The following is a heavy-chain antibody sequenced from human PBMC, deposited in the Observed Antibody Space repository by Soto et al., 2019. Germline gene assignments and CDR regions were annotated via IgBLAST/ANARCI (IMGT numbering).Heavy chain of an antibody. CDR3: ASSSVSDIVVVAAASELDY. Sequence: QVQLVESGGGVVQPGRSLRLSCVASGFTFKSNAMHWVRQAPGKGLEWVAVISYDGSNKHYTDSVKGRFTISRDNSENTLYLQMSGLRPEDTAVYYCASSSVSDIVVVAAASELDYWGQGTLVTVSS. CDR1: GFTFKSNA. D-gene: IGHD2-15*01. CDR2: ISYDGSNK. J-gene: IGHJ4*02. V-gene: IGHV3-30*04.